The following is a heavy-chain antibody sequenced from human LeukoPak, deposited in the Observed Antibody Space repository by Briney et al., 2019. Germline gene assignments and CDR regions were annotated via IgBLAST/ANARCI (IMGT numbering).Heavy chain of an antibody. CDR2: ISYDGSNK. CDR1: GFTFSSYG. CDR3: AREMGGPNDY. J-gene: IGHJ4*02. D-gene: IGHD3-16*01. Sequence: PGGSLRLSCAASGFTFSSYGMHWVRQAPGKGLEWVAVISYDGSNKNYADSVKGRFTISRDNSKNTLHLQMNSLRAEDTAVYYCAREMGGPNDYWGQGTLVTVSS. V-gene: IGHV3-30*03.